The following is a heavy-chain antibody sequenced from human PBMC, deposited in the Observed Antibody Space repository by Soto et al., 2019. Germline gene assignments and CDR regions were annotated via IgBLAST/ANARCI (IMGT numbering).Heavy chain of an antibody. D-gene: IGHD5-12*01. Sequence: GESLKISCKGSGYSFTSYWIGWVRQMPGKGLEWMGIIYLGDSDTRYSPSFQGQVTISADKSISTAYLQWSSLKASDTAMYYCARRNRLGPYYYYGMDVWGQGTTVTVSS. CDR1: GYSFTSYW. J-gene: IGHJ6*02. CDR2: IYLGDSDT. CDR3: ARRNRLGPYYYYGMDV. V-gene: IGHV5-51*01.